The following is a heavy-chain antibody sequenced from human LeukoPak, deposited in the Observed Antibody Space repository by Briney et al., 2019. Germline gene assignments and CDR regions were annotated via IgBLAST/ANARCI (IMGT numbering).Heavy chain of an antibody. D-gene: IGHD2-15*01. Sequence: PGGSLRLSRAASGFTFNTYAMSWVRQAPGTGLEWVSAISGSGGSTYYADSVKGRFTISRDNSKNTLYLQIHSLRAEDTAVYYCAKGKGSSSSSIDWWGQGTLVTVSS. V-gene: IGHV3-23*01. CDR2: ISGSGGST. CDR3: AKGKGSSSSSIDW. CDR1: GFTFNTYA. J-gene: IGHJ4*02.